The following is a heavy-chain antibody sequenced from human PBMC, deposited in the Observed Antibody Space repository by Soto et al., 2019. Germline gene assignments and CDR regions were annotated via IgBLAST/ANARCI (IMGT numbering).Heavy chain of an antibody. Sequence: GGSLRLSCAASGFTFSSYGMHWVRQAPGKGLEWVAVISYDGSNKYYADSVKGRLTISRDNSKNTLYLQMNNLRAEDTAVYYCAKVSCGGDCYFYYYYYGMDVWGQGTTVTVSS. CDR2: ISYDGSNK. J-gene: IGHJ6*02. D-gene: IGHD2-21*02. CDR1: GFTFSSYG. CDR3: AKVSCGGDCYFYYYYYGMDV. V-gene: IGHV3-30*18.